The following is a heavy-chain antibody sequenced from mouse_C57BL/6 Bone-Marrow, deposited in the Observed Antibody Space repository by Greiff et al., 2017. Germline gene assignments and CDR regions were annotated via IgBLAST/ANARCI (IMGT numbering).Heavy chain of an antibody. CDR1: GFTFSSYG. Sequence: EVKLVESGGDLVKPGGSLKLSCAASGFTFSSYGMSWVRQTPDKRLEWVATISSGGSDTYYPDSVKGRFTISRDNAKNTLYLQISSLKSEDTSMYYCARPLTCLFAYWGQGTLVTVSA. V-gene: IGHV5-6*01. CDR3: ARPLTCLFAY. D-gene: IGHD6-1*01. J-gene: IGHJ3*01. CDR2: ISSGGSDT.